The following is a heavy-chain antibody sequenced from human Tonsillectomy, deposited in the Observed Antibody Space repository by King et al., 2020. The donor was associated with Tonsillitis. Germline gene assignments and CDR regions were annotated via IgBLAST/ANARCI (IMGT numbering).Heavy chain of an antibody. Sequence: VQLVESGGGLVQPGRSLRLSCTASGFTFGDYAMSWVRQAPGKGLEWVGFIRSKAYGGTTEYAASVKGRFTISRDDSKSIAYLQMNSLKTEDTAVYYCTRDLMQQLGMGYWGQGTLVTVSS. D-gene: IGHD6-13*01. V-gene: IGHV3-49*04. J-gene: IGHJ4*02. CDR1: GFTFGDYA. CDR2: IRSKAYGGTT. CDR3: TRDLMQQLGMGY.